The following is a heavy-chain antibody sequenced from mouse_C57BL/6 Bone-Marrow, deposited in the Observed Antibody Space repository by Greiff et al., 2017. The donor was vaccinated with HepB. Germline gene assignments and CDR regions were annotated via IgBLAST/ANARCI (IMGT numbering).Heavy chain of an antibody. V-gene: IGHV1-69*01. Sequence: VQLQQPGAELVMPGASVKLSCKASGYTFTSYWMHWVKQRPGQGLEWIGEIDPSDSYTNYNQKFKGKSTLTVDKYSSTAYMQLSSLTSEDSAVYYCASLDDYLFAYWGQGTLVTVSA. CDR2: IDPSDSYT. J-gene: IGHJ3*01. D-gene: IGHD2-4*01. CDR1: GYTFTSYW. CDR3: ASLDDYLFAY.